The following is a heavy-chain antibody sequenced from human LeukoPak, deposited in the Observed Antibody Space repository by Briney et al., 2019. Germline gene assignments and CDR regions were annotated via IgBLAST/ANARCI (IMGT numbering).Heavy chain of an antibody. J-gene: IGHJ4*01. Sequence: PSETLSLTCTVSGRSIDSYHWSWIRQPLGKGLESIGYMFYSGVTNYNPSLKSRVTISVDMSRNQFSLKLNSVTAADTAVYYCARRTRGGPGDGYNYSYYFDYWGQGILVTVSS. CDR3: ARRTRGGPGDGYNYSYYFDY. CDR1: GRSIDSYH. D-gene: IGHD5-24*01. CDR2: MFYSGVT. V-gene: IGHV4-59*08.